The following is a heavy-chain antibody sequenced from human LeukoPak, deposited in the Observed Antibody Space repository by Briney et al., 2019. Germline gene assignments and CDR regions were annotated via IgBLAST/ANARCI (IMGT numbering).Heavy chain of an antibody. Sequence: PSETLSLTCTVSGGSISSSSYYWGWIRQPPGKGLEWIGSIHYSGSTNYNPSLKSRVTISVDTSKNQFSLKLSSVTAADTAVYYCARSEYSYGADAFDIWGQGTMVTVSS. CDR2: IHYSGST. CDR1: GGSISSSSYY. V-gene: IGHV4-39*07. D-gene: IGHD5-18*01. J-gene: IGHJ3*02. CDR3: ARSEYSYGADAFDI.